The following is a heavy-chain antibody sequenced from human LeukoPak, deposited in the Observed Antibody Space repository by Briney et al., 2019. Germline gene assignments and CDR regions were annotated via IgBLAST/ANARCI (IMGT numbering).Heavy chain of an antibody. CDR2: INPSGGST. Sequence: ASVKVSCKASGYTFTSYYMHWVRQAPGQGLEWMGIINPSGGSTSYAQKFQGRVTMTRDTSTSAVYMELSSLRSEDTAVYYCARDSVILWFGESSYLDYWGQGTLVTVSS. CDR1: GYTFTSYY. D-gene: IGHD3-10*01. CDR3: ARDSVILWFGESSYLDY. V-gene: IGHV1-46*01. J-gene: IGHJ4*02.